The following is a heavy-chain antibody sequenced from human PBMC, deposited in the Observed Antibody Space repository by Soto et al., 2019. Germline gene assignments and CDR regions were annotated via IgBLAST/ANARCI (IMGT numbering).Heavy chain of an antibody. CDR1: GVSFNTYT. CDR2: IIPMLGVA. V-gene: IGHV1-69*02. CDR3: ARAHRGSVTDFDY. Sequence: QVQLVQSGAEVKKPGSSVKVSCKASGVSFNTYTISWVRQAPGQGLEWMGRIIPMLGVANYAQKFQGRVTITADKSTTTAYMELRSLRSEETAVYFCARAHRGSVTDFDYWGQGTLVTVSS. J-gene: IGHJ4*02. D-gene: IGHD2-15*01.